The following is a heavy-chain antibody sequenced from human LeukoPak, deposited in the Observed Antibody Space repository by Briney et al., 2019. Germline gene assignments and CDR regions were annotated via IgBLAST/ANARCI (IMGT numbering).Heavy chain of an antibody. CDR3: ARDTLRYSGSYHDAFDI. V-gene: IGHV4-39*02. J-gene: IGHJ3*02. CDR1: GGSINSDTSY. CDR2: ISYSGRI. D-gene: IGHD1-26*01. Sequence: SETLSLTCTVSGGSINSDTSYWGWIRQSPGKGLEWLGSISYSGRISYNASLKSRLTISVDSSKNQFSLRLRSVTAADTAVYYCARDTLRYSGSYHDAFDIWGQGTMVTVSS.